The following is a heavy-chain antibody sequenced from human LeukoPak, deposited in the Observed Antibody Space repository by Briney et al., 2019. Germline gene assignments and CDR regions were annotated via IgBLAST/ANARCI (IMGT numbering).Heavy chain of an antibody. CDR2: IYYSGST. V-gene: IGHV4-31*03. J-gene: IGHJ5*02. Sequence: SQTLSLTCTVSGGSISSGGYYWSWIRQHPGKGLEWIGYIYYSGSTYYNPSLKSRVTISVDTSKNQFSLKLSSVTAADTAVYYCARERPGANWFDPWGQGTLVTVSS. CDR1: GGSISSGGYY. CDR3: ARERPGANWFDP.